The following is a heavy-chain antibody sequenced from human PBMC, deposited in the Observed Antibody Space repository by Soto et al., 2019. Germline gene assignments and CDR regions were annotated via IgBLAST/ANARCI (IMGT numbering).Heavy chain of an antibody. CDR1: VGSFSGYD. J-gene: IGHJ4*02. V-gene: IGHV4-34*01. Sequence: SETLSTGFGVYVGSFSGYDCSWIRKPPGKGLEWIGEINHSGSTNYNPSLKSRVTISVDTSKNQFSLKVTSVTAADTAVYYCARGPLSLYSADFRWGRGTQVPVSS. CDR3: ARGPLSLYSADFR. CDR2: INHSGST. D-gene: IGHD6-13*01.